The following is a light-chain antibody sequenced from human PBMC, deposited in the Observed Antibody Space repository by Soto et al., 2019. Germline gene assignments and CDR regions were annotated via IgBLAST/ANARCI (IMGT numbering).Light chain of an antibody. CDR2: WAS. CDR1: QSVLYSSNNKNY. Sequence: DFVMTQSPDSLAVSLGGRATINCKSNQSVLYSSNNKNYLAWYQQKPGQPPKLLIYWASARESGVPDRFSGSGSGTDFTLTISSLQAEDVAVYYCQQYYRSPLTFGGGTKVEIK. V-gene: IGKV4-1*01. CDR3: QQYYRSPLT. J-gene: IGKJ4*01.